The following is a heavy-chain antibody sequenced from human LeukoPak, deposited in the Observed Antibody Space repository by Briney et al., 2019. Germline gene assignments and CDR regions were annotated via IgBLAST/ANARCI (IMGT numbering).Heavy chain of an antibody. J-gene: IGHJ3*02. CDR2: INPNSGGT. Sequence: ASVKVSCKASGYTFTGYYMHWVRQAPGQGLEWMGWINPNSGGTNYAQKFQGRVTMTRDTSISTAYMELSRLRSDDTAVYYCASPHMITFGGVIVSDAFDIWGQGTMVTVSS. V-gene: IGHV1-2*02. D-gene: IGHD3-16*02. CDR1: GYTFTGYY. CDR3: ASPHMITFGGVIVSDAFDI.